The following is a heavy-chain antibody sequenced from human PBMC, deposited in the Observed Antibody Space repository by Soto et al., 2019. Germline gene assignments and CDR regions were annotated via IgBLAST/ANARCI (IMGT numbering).Heavy chain of an antibody. D-gene: IGHD2-2*01. V-gene: IGHV3-30*18. J-gene: IGHJ4*02. CDR3: AKDGGPVYCNSPGCSAKHFEY. CDR2: VSYDGDNE. Sequence: QVQLVESGGGVVQPGRSLRLSCAASGFTFSNYGMHWVRQAPGKGLEWVAIVSYDGDNEYYADSVRGRFTISRDNSKNTLYLQTSSLRQEDTAVYYCAKDGGPVYCNSPGCSAKHFEYWGQGTLVTVSS. CDR1: GFTFSNYG.